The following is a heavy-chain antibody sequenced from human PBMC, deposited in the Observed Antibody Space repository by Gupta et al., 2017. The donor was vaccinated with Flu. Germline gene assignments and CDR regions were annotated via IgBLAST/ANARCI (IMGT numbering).Heavy chain of an antibody. V-gene: IGHV4-39*01. Sequence: QLQLQESGPGLVKPSETLSLICTVSGGSISDTCYYWGWIRQPPGKGLGWIGNVGYSGNTFYNPSLKSRVTISVDTSKNQFSLKLSSVTAADTAVYYCARRITYGKTFDYWGQGSLVTVSS. CDR2: VGYSGNT. D-gene: IGHD2/OR15-2a*01. CDR1: GGSISDTCYY. J-gene: IGHJ4*02. CDR3: ARRITYGKTFDY.